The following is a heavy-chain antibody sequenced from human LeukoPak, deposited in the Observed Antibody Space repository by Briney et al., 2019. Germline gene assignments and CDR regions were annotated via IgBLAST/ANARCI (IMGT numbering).Heavy chain of an antibody. V-gene: IGHV3-30*18. CDR1: GFTFSSYG. D-gene: IGHD4-17*01. J-gene: IGHJ4*02. CDR2: ISYDGSNK. CDR3: AKRLPYGDYFDY. Sequence: GGSLRLSCAASGFTFSSYGMHWVRQAPGKGLEWVAVISYDGSNKYYADSVKGRFTISRDNSKNTLYLQMNSLRAEDTAVYYRAKRLPYGDYFDYWGQGTLVTVSS.